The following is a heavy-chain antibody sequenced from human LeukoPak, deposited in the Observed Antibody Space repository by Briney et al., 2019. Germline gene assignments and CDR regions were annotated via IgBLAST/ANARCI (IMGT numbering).Heavy chain of an antibody. CDR1: GFTFSTYG. CDR3: TREEVRAPLDN. J-gene: IGHJ4*02. CDR2: IHYDGSNK. Sequence: PGGSLRLSCAASGFTFSTYGMHWVRQAPGKGLEWVALIHYDGSNKFYADSVKGRFTVSRDNSKNTLYLQMNILRADDTGVYYCTREEVRAPLDNWGQGTLVTVSS. V-gene: IGHV3-30*02. D-gene: IGHD3-10*01.